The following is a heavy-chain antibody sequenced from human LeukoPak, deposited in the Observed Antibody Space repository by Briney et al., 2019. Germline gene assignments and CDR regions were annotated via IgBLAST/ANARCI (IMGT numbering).Heavy chain of an antibody. CDR1: GYTLTELS. J-gene: IGHJ4*02. D-gene: IGHD1-26*01. CDR2: FDPEDGET. CDR3: ASSPRWDPKSYYFDY. Sequence: ASVKVSCKVSGYTLTELSMHWVRQAPGKGLEWMGGFDPEDGETIYAQKFQGRATMTEDTSTDTAYMELSSLRSEDTAVYYCASSPRWDPKSYYFDYWGQGTLVTVSS. V-gene: IGHV1-24*01.